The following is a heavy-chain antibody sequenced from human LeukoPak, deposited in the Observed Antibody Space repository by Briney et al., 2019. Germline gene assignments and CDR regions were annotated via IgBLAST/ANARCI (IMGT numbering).Heavy chain of an antibody. D-gene: IGHD5-12*01. V-gene: IGHV3-23*01. CDR2: ISGSGGSP. J-gene: IGHJ4*02. CDR3: AKCGNSGCHLIDY. Sequence: GGSLRLSCAASGFTFRSYAMSWVRQAPGKGLEWVSGISGSGGSPYHADSVKGRFTISRDNSKNTLLLQMNGLRAEDTAVYYCAKCGNSGCHLIDYWGQGTLVTVSS. CDR1: GFTFRSYA.